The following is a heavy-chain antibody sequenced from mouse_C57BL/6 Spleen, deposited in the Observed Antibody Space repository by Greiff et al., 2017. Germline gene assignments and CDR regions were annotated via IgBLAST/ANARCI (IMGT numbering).Heavy chain of an antibody. CDR1: GYTFTDYE. D-gene: IGHD2-5*01. CDR3: TRGDSNFLDY. V-gene: IGHV1-15*01. Sequence: QVQLKESGAELVRPGASVTLSCKASGYTFTDYEMHWVKQTPVHGLEWIGAIDPETGGTAYNQKFKGKAILTADKSSSTAYMELRSLTSEDSAVYYCTRGDSNFLDYWGQGTTLTVSS. CDR2: IDPETGGT. J-gene: IGHJ2*01.